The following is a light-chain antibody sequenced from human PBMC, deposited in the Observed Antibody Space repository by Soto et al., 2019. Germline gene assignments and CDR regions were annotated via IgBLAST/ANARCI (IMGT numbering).Light chain of an antibody. CDR3: CSSAPESTYV. V-gene: IGLV2-23*01. CDR1: SSDVGAYDS. Sequence: QSVLAQPASVSGSPGQSITISCTGTSSDVGAYDSVSWYQQHPHKAPQLIIYKGTQRPSGVSNRFSGSTSGHAASLTISGLQADDEADYFCCSSAPESTYVCGTGTKVTVL. CDR2: KGT. J-gene: IGLJ1*01.